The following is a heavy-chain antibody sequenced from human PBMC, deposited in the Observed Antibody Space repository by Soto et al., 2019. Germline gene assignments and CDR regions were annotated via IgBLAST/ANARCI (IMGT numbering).Heavy chain of an antibody. D-gene: IGHD3-10*01. CDR2: IKEDGSEE. V-gene: IGHV3-7*01. CDR3: AKADYYGDPGSY. J-gene: IGHJ4*02. Sequence: PGGSLTLSCAASGYTFSTSWISWVRQAPGKGMEWVANIKEDGSEEYYVDSVKGRFTISRDHAKNSLYLQMNSLGADDTAVYYCAKADYYGDPGSYWGQGTLVTVSS. CDR1: GYTFSTSW.